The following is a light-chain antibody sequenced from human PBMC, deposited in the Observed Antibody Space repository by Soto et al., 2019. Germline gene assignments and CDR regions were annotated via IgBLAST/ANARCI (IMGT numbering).Light chain of an antibody. Sequence: EIVLTQSPGTLSLSPGERATLSCRASQRVSSSYLAWYQQKPGQAPRLLLYGASSRATGIPDRFSGSASGTDFTLTISRLEPEDFAVYYCQQYGRSPYTFGQGTKLEIK. V-gene: IGKV3-20*01. J-gene: IGKJ2*01. CDR3: QQYGRSPYT. CDR1: QRVSSSY. CDR2: GAS.